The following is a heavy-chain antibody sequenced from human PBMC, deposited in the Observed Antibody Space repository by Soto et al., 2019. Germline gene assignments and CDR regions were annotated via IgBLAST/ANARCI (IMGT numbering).Heavy chain of an antibody. Sequence: QVQLVESGGGVVQPGRCLRLSCAASGYTFSSYGMHWVRQAPGKGLEWVAVISYDGSNKYYADSVKGRFTISRDNSKNTLYLQMNSLRAEDTGVYYCAKDHLMTSVTTVGYWGQGTLVTVSS. CDR1: GYTFSSYG. D-gene: IGHD4-17*01. CDR3: AKDHLMTSVTTVGY. J-gene: IGHJ4*02. CDR2: ISYDGSNK. V-gene: IGHV3-30*18.